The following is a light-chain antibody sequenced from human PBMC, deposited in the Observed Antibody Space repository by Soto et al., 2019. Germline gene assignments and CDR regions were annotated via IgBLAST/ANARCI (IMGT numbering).Light chain of an antibody. CDR2: GAS. J-gene: IGKJ5*01. CDR3: QQSYSTPNT. CDR1: QSISSY. Sequence: DIRRAQLPCPLSASERDRVTISCRASQSISSYLNWYQQKPGKAPKLLIYGASGLKRGVPSRFSGVGSGTDSTLTISSLQPEDFASYYCQQSYSTPNTFGQGTRLEN. V-gene: IGKV1-39*01.